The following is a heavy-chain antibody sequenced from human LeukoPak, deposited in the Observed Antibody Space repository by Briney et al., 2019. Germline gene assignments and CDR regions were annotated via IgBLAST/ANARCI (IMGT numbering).Heavy chain of an antibody. J-gene: IGHJ4*02. V-gene: IGHV3-9*03. D-gene: IGHD6-19*01. CDR3: AKSVAGQSRGYFDY. Sequence: GGSLRLSCAASGFTFDDYAMHWVRQAPGKGLEWVSGISWNSGNIGYADSVKGRFTISRDNAKNSLYLQMNSLRAEDMALYYCAKSVAGQSRGYFDYWGQGTLVTVSS. CDR1: GFTFDDYA. CDR2: ISWNSGNI.